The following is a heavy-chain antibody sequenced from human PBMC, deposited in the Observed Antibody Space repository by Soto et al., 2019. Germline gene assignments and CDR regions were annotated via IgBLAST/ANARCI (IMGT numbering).Heavy chain of an antibody. CDR3: ARVLYDYSTNFDY. CDR2: IYYSGST. J-gene: IGHJ4*02. V-gene: IGHV4-31*03. CDR1: GGSISSSGYC. Sequence: QVQLQESGPGLVKPSQTLSLTCTVSGGSISSSGYCWSWIRQHPGKGLEWIGYIYYSGSTYYNPSLKSRVTISVDTSKNQFSLKLSSVTAADTAVYYCARVLYDYSTNFDYWGQGTLVTVSS. D-gene: IGHD4-4*01.